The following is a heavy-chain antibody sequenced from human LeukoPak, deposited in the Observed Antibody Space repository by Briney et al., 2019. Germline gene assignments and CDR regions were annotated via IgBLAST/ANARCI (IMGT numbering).Heavy chain of an antibody. Sequence: GGSLRLSCAASGFTFSNAWMSWVRQAPGKGLVWVSRINSDGSSTSYADSVKGRFTISRDNAKNTLYLQMNSLRAEDTAVYYCARGYDFWSGYYNYWGQGTLVTVSS. D-gene: IGHD3-3*01. CDR1: GFTFSNAW. CDR2: INSDGSST. CDR3: ARGYDFWSGYYNY. V-gene: IGHV3-74*01. J-gene: IGHJ4*02.